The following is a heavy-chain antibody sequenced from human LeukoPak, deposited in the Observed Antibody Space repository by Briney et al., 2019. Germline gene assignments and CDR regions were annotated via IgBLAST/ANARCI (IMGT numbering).Heavy chain of an antibody. D-gene: IGHD4-17*01. CDR1: GFTFSRYD. V-gene: IGHV3-21*01. CDR3: ARDPSGGGDYGRNGMDV. Sequence: GGSLGLSCVASGFTFSRYDMHWVRQAPGKGLEWVSSISSSSSYIYYADSVKGRFTISRDNAKNSLYLQMNSLRAEDTAVYYCARDPSGGGDYGRNGMDVWGQGTTVTVSS. J-gene: IGHJ6*02. CDR2: ISSSSSYI.